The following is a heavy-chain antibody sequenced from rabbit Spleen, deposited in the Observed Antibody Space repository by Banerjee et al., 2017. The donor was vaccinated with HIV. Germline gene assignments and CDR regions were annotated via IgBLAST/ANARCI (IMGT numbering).Heavy chain of an antibody. V-gene: IGHV1S45*01. D-gene: IGHD1-1*01. CDR3: ARDPAYASGSGAYIPYL. J-gene: IGHJ3*01. CDR1: GFSFSNKAV. CDR2: INAVTGKA. Sequence: QEQLVESGGGLVKPGASLTLTCKASGFSFSNKAVMCWVRQAPGKGLEWIACINAVTGKAVYASWAKGRFTFSKTSSTTVTLQMTSLTAADTATYFCARDPAYASGSGAYIPYLWGQGTLVTVS.